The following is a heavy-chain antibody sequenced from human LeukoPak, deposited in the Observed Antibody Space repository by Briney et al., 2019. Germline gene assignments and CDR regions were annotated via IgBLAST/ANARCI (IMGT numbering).Heavy chain of an antibody. Sequence: PGGSLRLSCAASGFTFSSYSMNWVRQAPGKGLEWVSGITTSGDSTYYAHSVKGRFTISRDNSKNTLYLQMNSLRAEDTAVYFCAKAVSNWNDAPFDYWGQGTLVTVSS. CDR3: AKAVSNWNDAPFDY. D-gene: IGHD1-1*01. V-gene: IGHV3-23*01. CDR1: GFTFSSYS. J-gene: IGHJ4*02. CDR2: ITTSGDST.